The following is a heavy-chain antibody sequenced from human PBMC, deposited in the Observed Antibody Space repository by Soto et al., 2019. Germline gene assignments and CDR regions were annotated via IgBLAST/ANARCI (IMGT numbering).Heavy chain of an antibody. D-gene: IGHD1-7*01. CDR2: ISSSSSYT. CDR3: ARDRPNYKKNYYYYGMDV. CDR1: GFTFNTYN. J-gene: IGHJ6*02. Sequence: GGSLRLSCAASGFTFNTYNMNWVRQAPGRGLEWVSYISSSSSYTNYADSVKGRFTISRDNAKNSLYLQMNSLRAEDTAVYYCARDRPNYKKNYYYYGMDVWGQGTTVTVSS. V-gene: IGHV3-21*05.